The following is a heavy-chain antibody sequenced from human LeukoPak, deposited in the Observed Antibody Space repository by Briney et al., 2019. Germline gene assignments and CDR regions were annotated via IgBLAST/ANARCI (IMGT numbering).Heavy chain of an antibody. V-gene: IGHV3-7*01. D-gene: IGHD2-2*01. Sequence: EGSLRLSCAASGFDFSTYWMSWVRQAPGKGLEWVANIKHDGGEKYYVGSVKGRFTISRDNAKNSVYLQMNSLRAEDTAVYYCARDYLGYCSSTSCYVAPDYLGQGTLVTVSS. J-gene: IGHJ4*02. CDR2: IKHDGGEK. CDR1: GFDFSTYW. CDR3: ARDYLGYCSSTSCYVAPDY.